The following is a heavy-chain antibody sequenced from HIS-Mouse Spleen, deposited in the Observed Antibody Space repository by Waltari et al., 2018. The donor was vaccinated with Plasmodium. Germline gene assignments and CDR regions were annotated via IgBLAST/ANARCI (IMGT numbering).Heavy chain of an antibody. D-gene: IGHD3-3*01. J-gene: IGHJ2*01. Sequence: QVQLQQWGAGLLKPSETLSLTCAAYGGPFSGYYWSWFRQPPGKGLEWIGEINHSGSTNYNPSLKSRVTISVDTSKNQFSLKLSSVTAADTAVYYCARVTSSGVYWYFDLWGRGTLVTVSS. CDR3: ARVTSSGVYWYFDL. CDR2: INHSGST. CDR1: GGPFSGYY. V-gene: IGHV4-34*01.